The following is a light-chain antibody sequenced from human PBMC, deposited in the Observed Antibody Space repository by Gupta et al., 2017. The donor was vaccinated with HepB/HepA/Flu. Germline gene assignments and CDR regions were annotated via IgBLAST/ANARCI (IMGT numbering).Light chain of an antibody. Sequence: DIQMTQSPSTLSASVGDRVTITCRASQSISSWLAWYQQKPGKAPKILIYKASSLESGVPSRFSGSGSGTEFTLKISRLQADDVATYYCKQYIKNPLTFGQGTKVEIK. CDR3: KQYIKNPLT. V-gene: IGKV1-5*03. J-gene: IGKJ1*01. CDR2: KAS. CDR1: QSISSW.